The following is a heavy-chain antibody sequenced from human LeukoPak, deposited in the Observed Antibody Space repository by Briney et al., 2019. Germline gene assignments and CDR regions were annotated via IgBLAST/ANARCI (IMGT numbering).Heavy chain of an antibody. J-gene: IGHJ4*02. D-gene: IGHD5-24*01. CDR2: ISSSISTI. Sequence: GGSLRLSCAASGFTFSSHTMHWVRQAPGKGLEWVSYISSSISTIYYADSVKGRFTISRDNAKNSLYLQMNSLRAEDTAVYYCAREGGGYNNRGFDYWGQGTLVTVSS. CDR1: GFTFSSHT. V-gene: IGHV3-48*01. CDR3: AREGGGYNNRGFDY.